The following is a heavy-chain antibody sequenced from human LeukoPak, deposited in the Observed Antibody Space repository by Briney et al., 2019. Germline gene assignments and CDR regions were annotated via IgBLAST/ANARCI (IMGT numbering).Heavy chain of an antibody. D-gene: IGHD5-18*01. V-gene: IGHV3-30*18. J-gene: IGHJ4*01. CDR3: AKDGYSYAYSYFDS. CDR2: ISYDSKNK. CDR1: GFTFGSYA. Sequence: GGSLRLSCAASGFTFGSYAMNWVRQVPGKGLEWVALISYDSKNKNYADSVRGRFTVSRDDSRNTLYLQMDNLRGEDTAVYHCAKDGYSYAYSYFDSWGHGTLVTVSS.